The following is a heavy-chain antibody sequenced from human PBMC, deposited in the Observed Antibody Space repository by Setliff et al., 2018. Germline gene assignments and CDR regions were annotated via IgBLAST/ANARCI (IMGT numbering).Heavy chain of an antibody. J-gene: IGHJ3*02. D-gene: IGHD6-25*01. CDR1: GYTFTGYY. V-gene: IGHV1-46*01. CDR2: ISPSGGST. CDR3: ARGGKATGYGGGGAFDI. Sequence: ASVKVSCKASGYTFTGYYMHWVRQAPGKGLEWMGIISPSGGSTSYAQKFQDRVTMTRDTSTSTVYMELSSLRSEDTAVYYCARGGKATGYGGGGAFDIWGQGTMVTVSS.